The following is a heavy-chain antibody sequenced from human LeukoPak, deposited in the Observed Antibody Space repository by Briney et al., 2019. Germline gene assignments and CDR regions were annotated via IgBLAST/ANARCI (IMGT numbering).Heavy chain of an antibody. J-gene: IGHJ4*02. CDR2: IYYSGST. CDR1: GGSISSGGYY. Sequence: PSETLSLTCTVSGGSISSGGYYWSWLRQHPGTGLEWIGYIYYSGSTYYNPSLKSRVTISVDTSKNQFSLKLSSVTAADTAVYYCARVSSQTFDYWGQGTLVTVSS. CDR3: ARVSSQTFDY. V-gene: IGHV4-31*03.